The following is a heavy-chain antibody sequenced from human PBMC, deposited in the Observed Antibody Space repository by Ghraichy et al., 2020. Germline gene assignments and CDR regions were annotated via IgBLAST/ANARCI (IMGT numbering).Heavy chain of an antibody. Sequence: GGSLRLSCAASGFTFSAYAMSWVRQAPGKGLEWVSAISGSGANTYYADSVKGRFTISRDNSKNTLFLQMNSLTAEDKALYFCAKNSGGNPRTYGMDVWGQGTTVTVSS. CDR2: ISGSGANT. CDR3: AKNSGGNPRTYGMDV. D-gene: IGHD4-23*01. J-gene: IGHJ6*02. V-gene: IGHV3-23*01. CDR1: GFTFSAYA.